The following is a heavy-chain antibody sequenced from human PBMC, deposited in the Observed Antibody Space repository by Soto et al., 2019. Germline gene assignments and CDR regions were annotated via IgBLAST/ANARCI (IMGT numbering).Heavy chain of an antibody. CDR2: IFIGGNT. J-gene: IGHJ5*02. V-gene: IGHV4-39*01. CDR1: GCSISSSSYY. D-gene: IGHD2-2*01. CDR3: ARVPDR. Sequence: PSETLSLTCTVSGCSISSSSYYWGWMRQPPGKGLEWIAYIFIGGNTYYNPSLKSRVTISVDGSKNQFSLKLSSVTAADTAVYYCARVPDRWGQGTLVTVSS.